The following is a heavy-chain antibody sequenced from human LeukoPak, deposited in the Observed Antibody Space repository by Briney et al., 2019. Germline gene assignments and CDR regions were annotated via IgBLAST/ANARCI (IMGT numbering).Heavy chain of an antibody. V-gene: IGHV1-46*01. J-gene: IGHJ3*02. D-gene: IGHD3-22*01. Sequence: ASVKVSCKASGYTFTSYYMHWVRQAPGQGLEWMGLINPSGGSTSYAQKFQGRVTMTRDMSTSTVYMELSSLRSGDTAVYYCARDYYYDSSGYAFDIWGQGTMVTVSS. CDR3: ARDYYYDSSGYAFDI. CDR2: INPSGGST. CDR1: GYTFTSYY.